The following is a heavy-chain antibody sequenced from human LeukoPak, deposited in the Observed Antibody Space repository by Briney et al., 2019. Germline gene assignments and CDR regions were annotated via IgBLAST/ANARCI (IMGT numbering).Heavy chain of an antibody. V-gene: IGHV5-51*01. Sequence: GESLKISCKGSGYVFSIYWIGWVRQMPGKGLEWMGIINPGDSNTRYSPSFQGQVTISADKSITTAYLQWSSLKASDTAMYYCARAPGGPVYDGXSAVDYWGXGXLVXVSS. J-gene: IGHJ4*02. CDR3: ARAPGGPVYDGXSAVDY. D-gene: IGHD4-23*01. CDR2: INPGDSNT. CDR1: GYVFSIYW.